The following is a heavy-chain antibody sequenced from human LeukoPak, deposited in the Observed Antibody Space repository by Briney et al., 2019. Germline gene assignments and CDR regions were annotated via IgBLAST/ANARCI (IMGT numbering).Heavy chain of an antibody. Sequence: GGSLRLSCATSGFSFSSYGMHWVRQAPGKGLEWVAVISYDGSNKYYADSVKGRFTISRDNSKNTLYLQMNSLRAEDTAVYYCARGYCTNAVCRGAFDIWGQGTMVTVSS. CDR1: GFSFSSYG. CDR2: ISYDGSNK. J-gene: IGHJ3*02. D-gene: IGHD2-8*01. V-gene: IGHV3-30*03. CDR3: ARGYCTNAVCRGAFDI.